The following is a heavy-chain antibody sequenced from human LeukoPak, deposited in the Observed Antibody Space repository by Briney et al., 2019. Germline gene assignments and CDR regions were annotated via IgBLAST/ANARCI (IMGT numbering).Heavy chain of an antibody. D-gene: IGHD3-3*01. V-gene: IGHV4-61*02. CDR2: IYTSGST. J-gene: IGHJ5*02. CDR3: ARAQAYYDFWSGYYRSDWFDP. CDR1: GGSISSGSYY. Sequence: SETLSLTCTVSGGSISSGSYYWSWIRQPAGKGLEWIGRIYTSGSTNYNPSLKSRVTISVDTSKNQFSLKLSSVTAADTAVYYCARAQAYYDFWSGYYRSDWFDPWGQGTLVTVSS.